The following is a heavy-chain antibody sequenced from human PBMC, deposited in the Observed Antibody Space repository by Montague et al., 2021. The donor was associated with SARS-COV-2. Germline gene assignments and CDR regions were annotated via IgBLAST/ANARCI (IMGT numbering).Heavy chain of an antibody. V-gene: IGHV3-11*01. Sequence: SLRLSCAASGFNIGDYYMSWIRQAPAKGLEWVSYISDSGNYYHYAISVRDRFTISRDNAKNSLYLQMDSLTVEDTAIYYCVRDNFGLDRGCFDVWGQGTRVTVSS. J-gene: IGHJ4*02. CDR1: GFNIGDYY. CDR2: ISDSGNYY. D-gene: IGHD4/OR15-4a*01. CDR3: VRDNFGLDRGCFDV.